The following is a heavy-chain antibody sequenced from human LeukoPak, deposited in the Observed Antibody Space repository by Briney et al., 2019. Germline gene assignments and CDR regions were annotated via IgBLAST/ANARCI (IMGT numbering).Heavy chain of an antibody. Sequence: GASVKVSCKASGYTFTSYVIHWVRQAPGQSLEWMGWMNAYIGNTKYSQELQGRVTLTSDTSASTAYMELSSLRSEDMAVYYCVREHPEWNWFDSWGQGTLVTVSS. J-gene: IGHJ5*01. CDR3: VREHPEWNWFDS. CDR2: MNAYIGNT. V-gene: IGHV1-3*03. D-gene: IGHD3-3*01. CDR1: GYTFTSYV.